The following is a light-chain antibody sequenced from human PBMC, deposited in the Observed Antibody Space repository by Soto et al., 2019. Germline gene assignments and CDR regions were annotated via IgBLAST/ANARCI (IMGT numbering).Light chain of an antibody. CDR3: QPYDSSLSGWV. J-gene: IGLJ3*02. CDR2: GNS. Sequence: QSVLTQPPSVSGAPGQRVTISCAGSSSNIGAGYDVHWYQQLPGTAPKLLIYGNSNRPSGVPDRFSGSKSGTSASLAITGLQADDEADYYCQPYDSSLSGWVFGGGTKLTVL. CDR1: SSNIGAGYD. V-gene: IGLV1-40*01.